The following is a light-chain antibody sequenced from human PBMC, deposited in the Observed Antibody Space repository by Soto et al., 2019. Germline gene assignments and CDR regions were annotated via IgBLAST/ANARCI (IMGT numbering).Light chain of an antibody. CDR1: SSNIGAGYD. V-gene: IGLV1-40*01. CDR2: GNS. Sequence: QSALTQPPSVSGAPGQRVTISCTGSSSNIGAGYDVHWYQQLPATAPKLLIYGNSNRPSGVPDRFSGSKSGTAASLAITGLQAEDEADYYCQSYDSSLSGSNVFGTGTKVTVL. J-gene: IGLJ1*01. CDR3: QSYDSSLSGSNV.